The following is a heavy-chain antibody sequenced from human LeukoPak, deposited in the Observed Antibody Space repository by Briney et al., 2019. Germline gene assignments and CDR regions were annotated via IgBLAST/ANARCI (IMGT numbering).Heavy chain of an antibody. D-gene: IGHD2-8*02. V-gene: IGHV3-23*01. Sequence: GGSLRLSCAASGFTFNSYAMSWVRQAPGKGLEWVSGISASGDNTYYADSVKGRFTTSRDNSKNTLYLQMNSLRAEDTAVYYCAKYWFFSPSTAFDIWGQGTLVTVSS. CDR1: GFTFNSYA. J-gene: IGHJ3*02. CDR3: AKYWFFSPSTAFDI. CDR2: ISASGDNT.